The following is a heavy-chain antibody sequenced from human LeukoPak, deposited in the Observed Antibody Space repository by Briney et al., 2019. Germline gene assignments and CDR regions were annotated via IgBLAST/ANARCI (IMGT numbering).Heavy chain of an antibody. D-gene: IGHD3-16*01. Sequence: GGSLRLSCEASGFIFSTFVMNWVRQAPGRGLEWVSGISGSGDRTYYVDSVQGRFTISRDNSNNKLYLQMNSLRVEDTAVYFCVKDKDNLWGSPYFFDNWGQGTLVSVSS. J-gene: IGHJ4*02. CDR3: VKDKDNLWGSPYFFDN. CDR1: GFIFSTFV. CDR2: ISGSGDRT. V-gene: IGHV3-23*01.